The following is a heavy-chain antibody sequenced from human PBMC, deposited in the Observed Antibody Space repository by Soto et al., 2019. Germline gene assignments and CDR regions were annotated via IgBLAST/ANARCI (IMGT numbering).Heavy chain of an antibody. V-gene: IGHV3-23*01. CDR1: GFTFSSYA. CDR2: ISGSGGST. J-gene: IGHJ6*03. CDR3: ARSPDLPYYYYYMDV. Sequence: GGSLRLSSAASGFTFSSYAMSWVRQAPGKGLEWVSAISGSGGSTYYADSVKGRFTISRDNSKNTLYLQMNSLRAEDTAVYYCARSPDLPYYYYYMDVWGKGTTVTVSS.